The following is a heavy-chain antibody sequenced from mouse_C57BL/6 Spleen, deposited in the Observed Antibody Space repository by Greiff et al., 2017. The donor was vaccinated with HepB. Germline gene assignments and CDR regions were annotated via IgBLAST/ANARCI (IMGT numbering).Heavy chain of an antibody. CDR3: ARTFITTVVASMDY. D-gene: IGHD1-1*01. J-gene: IGHJ4*01. Sequence: VQLQQSVAELVRPGASVKLSCTASGFNIKNTYMHWVKQRPEKGLEWIGRIDPANGNTKYAPKFQGKATITADTSANTAYLQLSSLTSEDTAIYDCARTFITTVVASMDYWGQGTSVTVSS. CDR2: IDPANGNT. CDR1: GFNIKNTY. V-gene: IGHV14-3*01.